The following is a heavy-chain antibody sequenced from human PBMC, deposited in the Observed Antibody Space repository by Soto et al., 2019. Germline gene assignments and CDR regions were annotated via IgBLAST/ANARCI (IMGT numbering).Heavy chain of an antibody. D-gene: IGHD3-16*01. V-gene: IGHV4-59*08. J-gene: IGHJ5*02. CDR2: IYYTGSA. Sequence: QVQLQESGPGLVKPSETLSLTCTVSGDSISSDYWTWIRQPPGKGLEWIGYIYYTGSAHYNPSLKSRVTMSVATSKKQCSLKLSSVTAADTAVYYCARRLGPRSRFDPWGQGTLVTVSS. CDR1: GDSISSDY. CDR3: ARRLGPRSRFDP.